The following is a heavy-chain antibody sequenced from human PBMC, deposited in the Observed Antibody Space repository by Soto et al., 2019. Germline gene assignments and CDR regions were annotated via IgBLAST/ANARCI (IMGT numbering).Heavy chain of an antibody. V-gene: IGHV1-18*01. D-gene: IGHD2-15*01. Sequence: QVPLVQSGAEVQRPGASVKVSCKASGYIFTTYGISWVRQAPGQGLEWMGRISGYNGNTKYAQKFQDRVTMTTDTSTSTAYMELMSLRSDDTAVYYCARNEYCDGGTCYSGWFDPWGQGTLVTVSS. J-gene: IGHJ5*02. CDR1: GYIFTTYG. CDR2: ISGYNGNT. CDR3: ARNEYCDGGTCYSGWFDP.